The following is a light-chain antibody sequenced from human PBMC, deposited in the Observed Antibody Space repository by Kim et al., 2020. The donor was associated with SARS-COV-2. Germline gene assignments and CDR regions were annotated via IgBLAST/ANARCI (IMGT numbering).Light chain of an antibody. V-gene: IGKV3-15*01. CDR3: QEYHKMRT. Sequence: WVCAGGGARLSGRAGGGIGSNVAWCEQEPGRARRLLIYGGAARATGMPGRFGGSGSGTEFTLTVRSLQSEDFVVDYCQEYHKMRTFGQGAKLEI. J-gene: IGKJ2*01. CDR2: GGA. CDR1: GGIGSN.